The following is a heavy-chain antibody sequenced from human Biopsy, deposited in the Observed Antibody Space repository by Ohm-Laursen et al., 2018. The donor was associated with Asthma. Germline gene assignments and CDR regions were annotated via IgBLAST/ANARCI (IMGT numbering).Heavy chain of an antibody. CDR1: GFTFSNYG. CDR2: ISFDGGNK. V-gene: IGHV3-30*18. Sequence: SLRLPCTAPGFTFSNYGMHWVRQAPGKGLDWVAVISFDGGNKNYTDSVKGRFTISRDNSRNTLHLQMNSLRAEDTAVYYCAKDVFPGWELRRGPDSWGQGTLVTVSS. CDR3: AKDVFPGWELRRGPDS. J-gene: IGHJ4*02. D-gene: IGHD1-26*01.